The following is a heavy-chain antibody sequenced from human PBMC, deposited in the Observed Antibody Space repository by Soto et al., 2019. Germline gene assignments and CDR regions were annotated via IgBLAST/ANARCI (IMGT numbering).Heavy chain of an antibody. CDR2: IYYSGST. CDR3: ARDHSNYVYGMDV. CDR1: GGSISSYY. D-gene: IGHD4-4*01. J-gene: IGHJ6*02. V-gene: IGHV4-59*01. Sequence: QVQLQESGPGLVKPSETLSLTCTVSGGSISSYYWSWIRQPPGKGLEWIGYIYYSGSTNYNPSLKSRVTISVDTSKNQFSLKLSSVTAADTAVYYCARDHSNYVYGMDVWGQGTTVTVSS.